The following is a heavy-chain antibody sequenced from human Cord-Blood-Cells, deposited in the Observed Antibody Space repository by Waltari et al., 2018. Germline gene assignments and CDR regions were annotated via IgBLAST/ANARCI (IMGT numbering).Heavy chain of an antibody. Sequence: QITLKESGPTLVKPTQTLTLTCTFSGFSFSTSGVGVGWIRQPPGKALELLSLIDWDYDKLYSPSLKSRLTITKDTSKNQVVLTMTNMDPVDTATYYGAHRLHKYSYGYAFDIWGQGTMVTVSS. J-gene: IGHJ3*02. D-gene: IGHD5-18*01. CDR1: GFSFSTSGVG. V-gene: IGHV2-5*02. CDR2: IDWDYDK. CDR3: AHRLHKYSYGYAFDI.